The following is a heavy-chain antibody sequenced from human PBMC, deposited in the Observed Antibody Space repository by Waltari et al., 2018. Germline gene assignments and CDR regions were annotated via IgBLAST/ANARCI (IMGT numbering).Heavy chain of an antibody. CDR1: GSTFRTYW. CDR2: RRYDGGEK. V-gene: IGHV3-7*02. Sequence: EVQLVESGGGLVQPGGSLTLSCAASGSTFRTYWFPWVRQPPGKGREWVANRRYDGGEKGYVDSVKGRFIVSKDNAKNSLYLQMNSLRAEDTAVYYCARGAGLIWFGEADPRRFDYWGQGTQVTVSS. D-gene: IGHD3-10*01. CDR3: ARGAGLIWFGEADPRRFDY. J-gene: IGHJ4*02.